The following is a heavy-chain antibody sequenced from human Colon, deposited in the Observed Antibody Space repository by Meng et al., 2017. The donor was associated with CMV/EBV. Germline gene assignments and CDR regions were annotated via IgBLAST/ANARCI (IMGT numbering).Heavy chain of an antibody. CDR1: GFTFSGYW. CDR3: ATGKAVAGKSYYYYGMGV. CDR2: INQGGGEK. Sequence: GESLKISCAASGFTFSGYWMHWARQAPGKGLEWVANINQGGGEKYYVDSVKGRFTISRDNAKNSVYLQMNNLRAEDTAVYYCATGKAVAGKSYYYYGMGVWG. J-gene: IGHJ6*02. D-gene: IGHD6-19*01. V-gene: IGHV3-7*01.